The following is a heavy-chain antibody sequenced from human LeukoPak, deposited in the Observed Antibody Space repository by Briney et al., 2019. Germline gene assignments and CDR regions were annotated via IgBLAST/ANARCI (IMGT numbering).Heavy chain of an antibody. CDR3: TREYWGIDY. J-gene: IGHJ4*02. D-gene: IGHD3-16*01. CDR1: GFVFTTYT. CDR2: IKEDESER. V-gene: IGHV3-7*01. Sequence: GGSLRLSCAASGFVFTTYTMSWVRQAPGKGLEWVANIKEDESERNYVDSVKGRFTISRDNANNFMYLEMNSLRVEDTAIYYCTREYWGIDYWGQGVLVTVSS.